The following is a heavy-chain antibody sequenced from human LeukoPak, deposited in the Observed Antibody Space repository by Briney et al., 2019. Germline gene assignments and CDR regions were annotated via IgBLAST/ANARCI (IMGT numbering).Heavy chain of an antibody. CDR2: ISHDGINK. V-gene: IGHV3-30*04. CDR3: ARDRREYSSGWYFDQ. Sequence: PGGSLRLSCVVSGFSFRSYAMHWVRQAPGKGLEWVAVISHDGINKYYADSVKGRFTISRDISKNTLYVQMNSLRGEDTAVYYCARDRREYSSGWYFDQWGQGILVTVSS. D-gene: IGHD6-19*01. CDR1: GFSFRSYA. J-gene: IGHJ4*02.